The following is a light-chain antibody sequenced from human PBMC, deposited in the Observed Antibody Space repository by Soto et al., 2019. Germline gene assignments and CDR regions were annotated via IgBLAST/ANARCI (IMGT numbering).Light chain of an antibody. CDR3: QQYTHWPT. CDR1: QSVSSN. V-gene: IGKV3D-15*01. CDR2: GAF. J-gene: IGKJ1*01. Sequence: DIVLTQSPGTLSVSPGEIATLSCMASQSVSSNYLAWYQQKPGQAPRLLIYGAFYRATGIPDRFSGGGSETEFTLTISSLQSEDFAVYYCQQYTHWPTFGQGTKV.